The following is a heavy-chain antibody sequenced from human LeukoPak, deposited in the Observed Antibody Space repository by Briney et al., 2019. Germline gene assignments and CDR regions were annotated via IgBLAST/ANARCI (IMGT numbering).Heavy chain of an antibody. D-gene: IGHD3-10*01. CDR3: VRGQYYSGSGSYDYHGMDV. CDR1: GFIFGDYA. CDR2: ISTSGGDT. V-gene: IGHV3-11*01. J-gene: IGHJ6*02. Sequence: GGSLRLSCTASGFIFGDYAMSWIRQAPGKGLEWVSYISTSGGDTYYGDSVKGRFTISRDNAKSSLDLQMNSLRAEDTAVYYCVRGQYYSGSGSYDYHGMDVWGQGTTVTVSS.